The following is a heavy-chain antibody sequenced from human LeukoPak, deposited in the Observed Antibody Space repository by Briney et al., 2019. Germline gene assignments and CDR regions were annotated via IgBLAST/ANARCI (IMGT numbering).Heavy chain of an antibody. J-gene: IGHJ4*02. CDR1: GFTVSSNY. V-gene: IGHV3-66*02. D-gene: IGHD6-13*01. Sequence: QPGGSPRLSCAASGFTVSSNYMSWVRQAPGKGLEWVSIIYSGGSTYYADSVKGRFTISRDNSKNTLYLQMNSLRAEDTAVYYCASKGPQYTSSWYYFDYWGQGTLVTVSS. CDR2: IYSGGST. CDR3: ASKGPQYTSSWYYFDY.